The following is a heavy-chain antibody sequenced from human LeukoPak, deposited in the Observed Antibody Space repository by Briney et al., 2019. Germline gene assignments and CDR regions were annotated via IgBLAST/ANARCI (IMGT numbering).Heavy chain of an antibody. CDR3: ARENSYGYNQSVSYQSP. V-gene: IGHV4-34*01. D-gene: IGHD5-18*01. CDR2: INHSGST. Sequence: SETLSLTCAVYGGSFSGYYWSWIRQPPGKGLEWIGEINHSGSTNYNPSLKSRVTMPVDTSKNQFSLKLSSVTAADTAVYYCARENSYGYNQSVSYQSPWGQGALVTVSS. J-gene: IGHJ4*02. CDR1: GGSFSGYY.